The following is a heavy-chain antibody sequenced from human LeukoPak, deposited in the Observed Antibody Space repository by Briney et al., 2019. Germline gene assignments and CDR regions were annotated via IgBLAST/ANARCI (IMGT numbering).Heavy chain of an antibody. CDR3: AKDADKYSGSYSHWFDP. J-gene: IGHJ5*02. CDR2: ISYDGSNK. Sequence: PGGSLRLSCAASGFTFSSYGMHWVRQAPGKGLEWVAVISYDGSNKYYADSVKGRFTISRDNSKNTLYLQMNSLRAEDTAVYYCAKDADKYSGSYSHWFDPWGQGTLVTVSS. D-gene: IGHD1-26*01. CDR1: GFTFSSYG. V-gene: IGHV3-30*18.